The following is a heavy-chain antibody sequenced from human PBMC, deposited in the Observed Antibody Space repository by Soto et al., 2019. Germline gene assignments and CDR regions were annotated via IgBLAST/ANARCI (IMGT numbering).Heavy chain of an antibody. V-gene: IGHV3-23*01. Sequence: GGSLRLSCAASGFSFGDSAMSWVLQPPGKGLEWLAAVNPDGSDTFYADSVKGRFTISRDDSTNTLYLEMNNLKTEDTAMYYCVVYDYIWGYYRYRWAYSGQGTLVTVSS. CDR2: VNPDGSDT. D-gene: IGHD3-16*02. CDR3: VVYDYIWGYYRYRWAY. CDR1: GFSFGDSA. J-gene: IGHJ4*02.